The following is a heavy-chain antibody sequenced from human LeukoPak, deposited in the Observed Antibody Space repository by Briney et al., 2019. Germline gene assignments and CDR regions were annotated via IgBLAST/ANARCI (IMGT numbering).Heavy chain of an antibody. D-gene: IGHD3-22*01. CDR1: GFTFSSYS. CDR2: ISGSGMLT. CDR3: AKYYYDSGGRGNDAFDV. Sequence: LRLSCAASGFTFSSYSMNWVRQAPGKGLEWVSSISGSGMLTYYADSVKGRFTISRDNSKNTLYLQMSSLRAEDTATFYCAKYYYDSGGRGNDAFDVWGQGTLVTVSS. V-gene: IGHV3-23*01. J-gene: IGHJ3*01.